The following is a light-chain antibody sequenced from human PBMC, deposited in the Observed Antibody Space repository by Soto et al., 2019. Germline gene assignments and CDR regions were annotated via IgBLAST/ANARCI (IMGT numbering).Light chain of an antibody. CDR3: QQLSNWPPIT. Sequence: EILMPQSPVTLSLSAGDRFTLSFMSSQRVGRNVALYQQKPGPAPRLLFSGAFTRATDFPARFSGSGSGTDFILTISILEPEDFAVYYCQQLSNWPPITFGQGTRLEIK. CDR1: QRVGRN. V-gene: IGKV3-11*01. CDR2: GAF. J-gene: IGKJ5*01.